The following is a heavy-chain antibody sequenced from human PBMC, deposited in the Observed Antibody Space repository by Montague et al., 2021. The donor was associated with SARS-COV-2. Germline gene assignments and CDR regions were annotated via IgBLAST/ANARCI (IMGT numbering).Heavy chain of an antibody. CDR1: GASISSSY. J-gene: IGHJ4*02. V-gene: IGHV4-4*07. Sequence: SETLSLTCTVSGASISSSYWGWIRQTAGKGLEWIGRSDTSGSPKYNPYLKSRVTMSLDTSKNQFSLKVNSVTVADTAMYFCASDGRRLYTYGSLDYWGQGTLVTVSS. CDR3: ASDGRRLYTYGSLDY. CDR2: SDTSGSP. D-gene: IGHD5-18*01.